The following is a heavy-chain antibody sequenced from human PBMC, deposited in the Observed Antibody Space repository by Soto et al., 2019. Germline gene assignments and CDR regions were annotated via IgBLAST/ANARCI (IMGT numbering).Heavy chain of an antibody. Sequence: SVKVSCKASGGSFRSHAISWVRQAPGQGLEWMGGILPIFGPANYAPKLQGRLTITADEYTSTAYMELSSLTYEDTAVYYCARASAGCSRDTCSLKNYYYYYGMDVWGQ. J-gene: IGHJ6*02. CDR3: ARASAGCSRDTCSLKNYYYYYGMDV. CDR2: ILPIFGPA. D-gene: IGHD2-15*01. V-gene: IGHV1-69*13. CDR1: GGSFRSHA.